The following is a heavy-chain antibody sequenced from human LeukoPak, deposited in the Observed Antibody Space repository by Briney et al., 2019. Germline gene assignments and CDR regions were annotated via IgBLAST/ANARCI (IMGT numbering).Heavy chain of an antibody. CDR1: GFTFSNYY. V-gene: IGHV3-11*04. CDR2: ISSSGNII. D-gene: IGHD5-24*01. J-gene: IGHJ4*02. Sequence: GGSLRLSCAASGFTFSNYYMGWIRQAPGKGLEWVSYISSSGNIIHYADSVKGRFTISRDNAKNSLYLQMNSLRAEDTAVYYCARVRERWLQSKLLYFDYWGQRTLVTVSS. CDR3: ARVRERWLQSKLLYFDY.